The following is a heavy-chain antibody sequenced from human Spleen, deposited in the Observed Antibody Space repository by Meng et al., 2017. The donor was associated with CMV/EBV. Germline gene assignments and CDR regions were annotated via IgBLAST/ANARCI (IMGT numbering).Heavy chain of an antibody. V-gene: IGHV4-61*01. J-gene: IGHJ5*02. Sequence: GSLRLSCTVSGGSVSSGSYYWSWIRQPPGKGLEWIGYIYYSGSTNYNPSLKSRVTISVDTSKNQFSLKLSSVTAADTAVYYCARDGVEGASYVVWFDPWGQGTLVTVSS. CDR1: GGSVSSGSYY. CDR3: ARDGVEGASYVVWFDP. CDR2: IYYSGST. D-gene: IGHD1-26*01.